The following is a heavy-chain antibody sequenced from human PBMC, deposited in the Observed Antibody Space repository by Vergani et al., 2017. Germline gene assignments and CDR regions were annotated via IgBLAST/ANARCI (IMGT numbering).Heavy chain of an antibody. J-gene: IGHJ6*02. CDR3: ASDRPRWLQARGYYYYGMDV. CDR2: IIPILGIA. CDR1: GGTFSSYT. Sequence: QVQLVQSGAEVKKPGSSVKVSCKASGGTFSSYTISWVRQAPGQGLEWMGRIIPILGIATYAQKFQGRVTITADKSTSTAYMELSSLRSEDTAVYYCASDRPRWLQARGYYYYGMDVWGQGTTVTVSS. V-gene: IGHV1-69*02. D-gene: IGHD5-24*01.